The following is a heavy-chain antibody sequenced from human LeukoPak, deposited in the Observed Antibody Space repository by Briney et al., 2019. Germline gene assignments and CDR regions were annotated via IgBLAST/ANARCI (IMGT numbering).Heavy chain of an antibody. J-gene: IGHJ6*02. V-gene: IGHV3-48*03. D-gene: IGHD6-19*01. CDR3: ASESSSGWSRMDV. CDR2: ISSSGSTI. CDR1: GFTFSSYE. Sequence: GGSLRLSCAASGFTFSSYEMNWVRQAPGKGLEWVSYISSSGSTIYHADSVKGRFTISRDNAKNSLYLQMNNLRAEDTAVYYCASESSSGWSRMDVWGQGTTVAVSS.